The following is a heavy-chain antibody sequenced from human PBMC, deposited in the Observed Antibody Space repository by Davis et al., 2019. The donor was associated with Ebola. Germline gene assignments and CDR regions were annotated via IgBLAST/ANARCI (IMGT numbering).Heavy chain of an antibody. J-gene: IGHJ4*02. V-gene: IGHV3-21*01. D-gene: IGHD6-19*01. CDR3: ARDGSGWSAY. CDR1: GFTFSSYS. CDR2: ISSSSSYI. Sequence: GGSLRLSCAASGFTFSSYSMNWVRQAPGKGLEWVSSISSSSSYIYYADSVKGRFTISRDNAKNSLYLQMNSLRVEDTAIYYCARDGSGWSAYWGQGTLVTVSS.